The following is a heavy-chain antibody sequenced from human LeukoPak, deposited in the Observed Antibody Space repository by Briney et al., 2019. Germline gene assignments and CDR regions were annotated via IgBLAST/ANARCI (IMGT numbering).Heavy chain of an antibody. CDR1: GFTVSSNY. J-gene: IGHJ4*02. CDR3: ARADGDSDFDY. Sequence: PGGSLRLSCAASGFTVSSNYMSWVRQAPGKGLEWVSVIYSGGSTYYADSVKGRFTISRDNSKNTLYLQMNSLRAEDTAVYYCARADGDSDFDYWGQGTLVTVSS. V-gene: IGHV3-53*01. CDR2: IYSGGST. D-gene: IGHD4-17*01.